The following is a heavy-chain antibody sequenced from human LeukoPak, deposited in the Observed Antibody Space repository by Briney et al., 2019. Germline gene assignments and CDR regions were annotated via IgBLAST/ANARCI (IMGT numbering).Heavy chain of an antibody. D-gene: IGHD1-1*01. J-gene: IGHJ6*03. CDR3: AKARTSYYYYMDV. V-gene: IGHV3-30*18. CDR1: GFTFSSYG. Sequence: PGGSLRLSCAASGFTFSSYGMHWVRQAPGKGLEWVAVISYDGSNKYYADSVKGRFTISRDNSKNTLYLQMNSLRAEDTAVYYCAKARTSYYYYMDVWGKGTTVTVSS. CDR2: ISYDGSNK.